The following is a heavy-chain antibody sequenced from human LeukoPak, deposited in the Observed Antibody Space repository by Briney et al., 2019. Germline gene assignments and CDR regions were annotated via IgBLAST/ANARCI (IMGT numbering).Heavy chain of an antibody. Sequence: SETLSLTCTVSGGTISSSSYYWGWIRQPPGKGLEWIGSIYYSGSTYYNPSLKSRVTISVDTSKNQFSLKLSSVTAAETAVYYCARRDYYGEDAFDIWGQGTIVTVSS. CDR2: IYYSGST. CDR1: GGTISSSSYY. J-gene: IGHJ3*02. V-gene: IGHV4-39*01. D-gene: IGHD3-10*01. CDR3: ARRDYYGEDAFDI.